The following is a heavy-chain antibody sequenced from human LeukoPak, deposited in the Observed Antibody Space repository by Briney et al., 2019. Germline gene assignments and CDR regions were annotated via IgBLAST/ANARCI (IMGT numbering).Heavy chain of an antibody. Sequence: GGSLRPSSAASGFTFSSYEMNWVRQAPGKGLEWVSYISSSGSTIYYADSVKGRFTISRDNAKNSLYLQVNSLRAEDTAVYYCARGAGSSWIRSPRYFDYWGQGTLVTVSS. J-gene: IGHJ4*02. CDR3: ARGAGSSWIRSPRYFDY. CDR1: GFTFSSYE. V-gene: IGHV3-48*03. D-gene: IGHD6-13*01. CDR2: ISSSGSTI.